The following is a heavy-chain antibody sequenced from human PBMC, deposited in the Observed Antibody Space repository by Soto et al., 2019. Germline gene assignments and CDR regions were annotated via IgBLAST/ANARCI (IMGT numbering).Heavy chain of an antibody. CDR1: GFTFSSYS. V-gene: IGHV3-21*01. CDR2: ISSSSSYI. D-gene: IGHD3-3*01. CDR3: AREKYDFWSVRGGMDV. J-gene: IGHJ6*02. Sequence: ESGGGLVKPGGSLRLSCAASGFTFSSYSMNWVRQAPGKGLEWVSSISSSSSYIYYADSVKGRFTISRDNAKNSLYLQMNSLRAEDTAVYYCAREKYDFWSVRGGMDVWGQGTTVTVSS.